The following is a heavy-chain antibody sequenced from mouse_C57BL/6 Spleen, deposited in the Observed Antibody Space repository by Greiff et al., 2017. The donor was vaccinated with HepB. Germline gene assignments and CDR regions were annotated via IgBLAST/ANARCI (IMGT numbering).Heavy chain of an antibody. Sequence: EVKLQESGPELVKPGASVKIPCKASGYTFTDYNMDWVKQSHGKSLEWIGDINPNNGGTIYNQKFKGKATLTVDKSSSTAYMELRSLTSEDTAVYYCARGDMSNSWYFDVWGTGTTVTVSS. V-gene: IGHV1-18*01. J-gene: IGHJ1*03. CDR2: INPNNGGT. CDR1: GYTFTDYN. CDR3: ARGDMSNSWYFDV. D-gene: IGHD2-5*01.